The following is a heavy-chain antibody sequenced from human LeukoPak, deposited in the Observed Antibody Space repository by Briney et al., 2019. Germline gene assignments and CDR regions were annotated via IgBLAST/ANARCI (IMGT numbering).Heavy chain of an antibody. V-gene: IGHV3-23*01. Sequence: GGSLRLSCAASGFTFSSYAMTWVRQAPGNGLEWVSALTGSGDKTYYIDSVKGRFTISRDNSKNTLYLQMNTLRAEDTAVYLCAKYVRGGGYFDYWGQGTLVTVSS. CDR2: LTGSGDKT. D-gene: IGHD4-23*01. CDR1: GFTFSSYA. J-gene: IGHJ4*02. CDR3: AKYVRGGGYFDY.